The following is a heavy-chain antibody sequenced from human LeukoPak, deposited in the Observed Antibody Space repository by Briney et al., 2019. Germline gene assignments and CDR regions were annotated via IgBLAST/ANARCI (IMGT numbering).Heavy chain of an antibody. D-gene: IGHD3-10*01. Sequence: GGSLRLSCAASGFTFSSYWMSWVRQAPGKGLEWVANIKQDGSEKYYVDSVKGRFTISRDNARNSLYLQMNSLRAEDTAVYYCARLRVQLWFGGFDYWGQGTLVTVSS. CDR2: IKQDGSEK. CDR1: GFTFSSYW. J-gene: IGHJ4*02. V-gene: IGHV3-7*01. CDR3: ARLRVQLWFGGFDY.